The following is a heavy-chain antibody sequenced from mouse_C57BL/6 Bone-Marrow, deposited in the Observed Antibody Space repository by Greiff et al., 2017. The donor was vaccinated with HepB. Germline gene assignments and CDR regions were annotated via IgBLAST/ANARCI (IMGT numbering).Heavy chain of an antibody. CDR3: AIYDGYYDYAMDY. J-gene: IGHJ4*01. Sequence: VQLQQPGAELVMPGASVKLSCKASGYTFTSYWMHWVKQRPGQGLEWIGEIDPSDSYTNYNQKFKGKSTLTVDKSSSTAYMQLSSLTSEDSAVYYCAIYDGYYDYAMDYWGQGTSVTVSS. V-gene: IGHV1-69*01. D-gene: IGHD2-3*01. CDR1: GYTFTSYW. CDR2: IDPSDSYT.